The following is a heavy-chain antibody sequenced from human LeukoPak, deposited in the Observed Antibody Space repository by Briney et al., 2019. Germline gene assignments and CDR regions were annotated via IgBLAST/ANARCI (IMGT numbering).Heavy chain of an antibody. CDR3: AVRRDGYDY. V-gene: IGHV4-34*01. J-gene: IGHJ4*02. CDR1: GGSFSGYY. CDR2: INHSGST. D-gene: IGHD5-24*01. Sequence: SETLSLTCAVYGGSFSGYYWSWIRQPPGKGLEWIGEINHSGSTNYNPSLKSRVTISVDTSKNRFSLKLSSVTAADTAVYYCAVRRDGYDYWGRGTLVTVSS.